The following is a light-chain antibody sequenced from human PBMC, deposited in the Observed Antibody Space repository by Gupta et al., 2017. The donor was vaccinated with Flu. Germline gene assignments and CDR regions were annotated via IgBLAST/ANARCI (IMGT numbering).Light chain of an antibody. CDR3: SANTSSSTWV. CDR2: EVS. J-gene: IGLJ3*02. V-gene: IGLV2-14*01. Sequence: QSALPQPAPVSGSPGQSITIPCTGTSSDVGGYNYVPRYQQHPGKAPKLMIYEVSKRTSVVSTRFSGSKSGNTASQTISGRQAEDEADYYYSANTSSSTWVFGGGTKLTVL. CDR1: SSDVGGYNY.